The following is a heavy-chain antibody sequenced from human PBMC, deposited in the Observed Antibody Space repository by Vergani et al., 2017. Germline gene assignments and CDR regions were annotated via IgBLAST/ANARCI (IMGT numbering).Heavy chain of an antibody. CDR1: EFTFSYYA. Sequence: EVQLLESGGGLVQPGGSLRLTCAASEFTFSYYAMNWVRQAPGKGLEWVSGISGSGVSAYYTDSVKGRFTISRDNSKNSLYLQMNSLRAEDTAVYYCARKHISNYYDSSGYYYMGYYYGMDVWGQGTTVTVSS. J-gene: IGHJ6*02. D-gene: IGHD3-22*01. V-gene: IGHV3-23*01. CDR2: ISGSGVSA. CDR3: ARKHISNYYDSSGYYYMGYYYGMDV.